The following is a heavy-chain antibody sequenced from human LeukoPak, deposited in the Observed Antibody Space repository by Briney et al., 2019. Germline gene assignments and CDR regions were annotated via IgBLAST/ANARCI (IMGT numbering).Heavy chain of an antibody. D-gene: IGHD4-17*01. CDR3: ATATSLDYGDYFFHH. J-gene: IGHJ1*01. Sequence: PGGSLRLSCAASGFTFSSYGMNWVRQAPGKGLEWVSYISSSGGTIYFADSVKGRFTISRDNAKNSLYLQMNSLRAEDTAVYYCATATSLDYGDYFFHHWGQGTLVTVSS. CDR1: GFTFSSYG. CDR2: ISSSGGTI. V-gene: IGHV3-48*03.